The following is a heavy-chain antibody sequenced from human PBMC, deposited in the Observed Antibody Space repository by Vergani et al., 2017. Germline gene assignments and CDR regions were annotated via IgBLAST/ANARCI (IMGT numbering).Heavy chain of an antibody. Sequence: EVQLVESGGGLVQPGGSLRLSCAASGFTFSSYEMNWVRQAPGKGLEWVSYISSSGSTIYYADSVKGRFTISRDNAKNSLYLQMNSLRAEDTAVYYCARDAGFAGTLFDYYYYGMDVWGQGTTVTVSS. CDR1: GFTFSSYE. CDR2: ISSSGSTI. D-gene: IGHD6-13*01. CDR3: ARDAGFAGTLFDYYYYGMDV. J-gene: IGHJ6*02. V-gene: IGHV3-48*03.